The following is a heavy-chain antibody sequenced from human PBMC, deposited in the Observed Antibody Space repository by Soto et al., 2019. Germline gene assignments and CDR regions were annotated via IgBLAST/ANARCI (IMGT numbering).Heavy chain of an antibody. CDR3: ARDSGREVPAAPYYYYMDV. CDR2: IYSGGST. CDR1: GFTVSSNY. J-gene: IGHJ6*03. V-gene: IGHV3-66*01. D-gene: IGHD2-2*01. Sequence: GGSLRLSCAASGFTVSSNYMSWVRQAPGKGLEWVSVIYSGGSTYYADSVKGRFTISRDNSKNTLYLQMNSLRAEDTAVYYCARDSGREVPAAPYYYYMDVWGIGTTVTVSS.